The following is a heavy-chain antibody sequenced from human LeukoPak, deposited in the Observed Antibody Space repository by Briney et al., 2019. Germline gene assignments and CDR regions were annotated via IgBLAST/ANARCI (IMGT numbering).Heavy chain of an antibody. V-gene: IGHV5-51*01. Sequence: GESLKISCNGSGYSFTSYWIGWVRQMPGKGLEWMGIIYPGDSDTRYSPSFQGQVTISADKSISTAYLQWSSLKASDTAMYYCARQSPYCSSTSCYFDYWGQGTLVTVSS. J-gene: IGHJ4*02. CDR3: ARQSPYCSSTSCYFDY. CDR2: IYPGDSDT. D-gene: IGHD2-2*01. CDR1: GYSFTSYW.